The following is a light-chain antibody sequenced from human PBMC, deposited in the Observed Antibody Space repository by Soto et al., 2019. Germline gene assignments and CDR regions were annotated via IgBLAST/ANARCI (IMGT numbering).Light chain of an antibody. J-gene: IGKJ1*01. Sequence: EIVLTQSPGTLSLSPGERATLSCRASQSVISNYFAWYQQKPGQAPRLLIYGISTRATGVPDRFSGSGSGTDFTLTISRLEPEDFAVYYCQQFETFGPGTKVDI. V-gene: IGKV3-20*01. CDR2: GIS. CDR1: QSVISNY. CDR3: QQFET.